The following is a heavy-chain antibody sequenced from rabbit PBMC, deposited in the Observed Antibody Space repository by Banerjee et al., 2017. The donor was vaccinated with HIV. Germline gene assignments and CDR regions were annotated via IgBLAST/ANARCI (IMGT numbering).Heavy chain of an antibody. Sequence: QSLEESGGDLVKPGASLTLTCTASGFSFSSGYDMCWVRQAPGKGLEWIACIYAGSSSIYYATWAKGRFTISRTSSTTVTLQLNSLTAADTATYFCARGDYYSSAWGEGLNLWGPGTLVTVS. D-gene: IGHD4-1*01. J-gene: IGHJ4*01. CDR2: IYAGSSSI. CDR3: ARGDYYSSAWGEGLNL. CDR1: GFSFSSGYD. V-gene: IGHV1S40*01.